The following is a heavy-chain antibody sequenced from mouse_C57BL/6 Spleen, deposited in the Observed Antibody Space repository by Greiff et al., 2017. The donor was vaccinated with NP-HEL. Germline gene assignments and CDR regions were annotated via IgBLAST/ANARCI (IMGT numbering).Heavy chain of an antibody. CDR1: GFTFSDYG. D-gene: IGHD2-5*01. CDR2: ISSGSSTI. CDR3: ARERSYSNYGYFDV. J-gene: IGHJ1*03. Sequence: EVQGVESGGGLVKPGGSLKLSCAASGFTFSDYGMHWVRQAPEKGLEWVAYISSGSSTIYYADTVKGRFTLSRDNAKNTLFLQMTSLRSEDTAMYYCARERSYSNYGYFDVWGTGTTVTVSS. V-gene: IGHV5-17*01.